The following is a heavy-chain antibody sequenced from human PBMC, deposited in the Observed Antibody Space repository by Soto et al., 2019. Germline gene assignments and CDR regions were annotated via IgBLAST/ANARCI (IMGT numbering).Heavy chain of an antibody. CDR3: ARVRGSTVPVHWFDP. Sequence: EVQLVESGGGLVQRGGSLRLSCAASGFTFNTYGMDWVRQAPGKGLEWLSYISPSSSAIYYADSVKGRFTVSRDNAKNSLFLQMNSLTDEDTAVYYCARVRGSTVPVHWFDPWGQGTLVTVSS. V-gene: IGHV3-48*02. CDR1: GFTFNTYG. J-gene: IGHJ5*02. D-gene: IGHD6-19*01. CDR2: ISPSSSAI.